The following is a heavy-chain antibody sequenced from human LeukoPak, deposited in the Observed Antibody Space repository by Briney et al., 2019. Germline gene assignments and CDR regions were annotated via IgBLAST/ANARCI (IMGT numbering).Heavy chain of an antibody. D-gene: IGHD2-15*01. CDR1: GFTFDDYA. J-gene: IGHJ4*02. CDR3: AKDIRGYCSGGSCYSGDFDY. V-gene: IGHV3-9*01. CDR2: ISWNSGSI. Sequence: GRSLRLSCAASGFTFDDYAMHWVRQAPGKGLEWVSGISWNSGSIGYADSVKGRFTISRDNAKNSLYLQMNSLRAEDTALYYCAKDIRGYCSGGSCYSGDFDYWGQGTLVTVSS.